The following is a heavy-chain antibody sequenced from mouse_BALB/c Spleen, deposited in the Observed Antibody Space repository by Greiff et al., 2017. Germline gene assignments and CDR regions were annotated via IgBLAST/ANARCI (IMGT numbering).Heavy chain of an antibody. V-gene: IGHV2-2*02. Sequence: QVQLKESGPGLVQPSQSLSITCTVSGFSLTSYGVHWVRQSPGKGLEWLGVIWSGGSTDYNAAFISRLSISKDNSKSQVFFKMNSLQANDTAIYYCARNSKDYGYYYAMDYWGQGTSVTVSS. D-gene: IGHD1-2*01. J-gene: IGHJ4*01. CDR2: IWSGGST. CDR3: ARNSKDYGYYYAMDY. CDR1: GFSLTSYG.